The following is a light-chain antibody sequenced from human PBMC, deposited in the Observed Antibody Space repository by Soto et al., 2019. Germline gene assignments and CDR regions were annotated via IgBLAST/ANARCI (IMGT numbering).Light chain of an antibody. V-gene: IGKV3-11*01. CDR1: QSVSSY. CDR3: QQRNNWPPIT. J-gene: IGKJ5*01. Sequence: IGLTQSAVTLSLSPGERATLSCRASQSVSSYLAWYQQRPGQAPRLLIYDASNRATGIPARFSGSGSGTDFTLTIDNLEPEDFAIYYCQQRNNWPPITFGQGTRLEIK. CDR2: DAS.